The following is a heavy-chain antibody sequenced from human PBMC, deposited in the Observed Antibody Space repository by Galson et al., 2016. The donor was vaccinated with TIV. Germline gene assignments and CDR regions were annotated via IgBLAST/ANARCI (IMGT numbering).Heavy chain of an antibody. CDR3: AREIPCGGSCYFFDD. CDR2: LLPLPATT. D-gene: IGHD2-15*01. CDR1: GGTLNNYA. Sequence: SVKVSCKASGGTLNNYAVNWVRQAPGQGLEWMGGLLPLPATTNYAQKFQDRVTITTDEFTSTVYMELSSLSSGDTAVYFCAREIPCGGSCYFFDDWGQGTLVTVSS. V-gene: IGHV1-69*05. J-gene: IGHJ4*02.